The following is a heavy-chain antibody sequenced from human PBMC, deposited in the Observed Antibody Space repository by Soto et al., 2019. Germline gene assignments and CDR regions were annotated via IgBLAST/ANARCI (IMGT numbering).Heavy chain of an antibody. D-gene: IGHD3-10*01. V-gene: IGHV3-73*01. J-gene: IGHJ4*02. Sequence: GGSLRLSCATAGFTFSASAMHWVRQVSGKGLEWIARIRSKANNYATTYAASVKGRFTLSRDDSENTVYLQMNSLKTEDTAIYYCAKQIYGGNSWGQGTLVTV. CDR1: GFTFSASA. CDR3: AKQIYGGNS. CDR2: IRSKANNYAT.